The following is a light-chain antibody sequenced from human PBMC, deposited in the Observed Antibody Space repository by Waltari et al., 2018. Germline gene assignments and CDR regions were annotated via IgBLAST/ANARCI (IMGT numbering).Light chain of an antibody. V-gene: IGLV3-10*01. CDR3: HSRNSVGNGYV. Sequence: SNELTQPPSVSVSPGQTARITCSGDALPTKYASWYQQKSGQAPVLVIYEDITRPSGIPERFSGSSSGTVATLTISGAQVEDEADYYGHSRNSVGNGYVFGTGTKFTVL. CDR1: ALPTKY. J-gene: IGLJ1*01. CDR2: EDI.